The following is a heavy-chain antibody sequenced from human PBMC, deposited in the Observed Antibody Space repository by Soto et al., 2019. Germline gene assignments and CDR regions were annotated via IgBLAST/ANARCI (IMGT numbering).Heavy chain of an antibody. J-gene: IGHJ4*02. D-gene: IGHD3-22*01. V-gene: IGHV4-59*08. CDR3: ATYHYDGSVYGYYFDY. Sequence: SETLSLTCTVFGGSINSYFWSWIRQPPGKGLEWIGYVSDSDSGSTSYNPSLKSRVTISIDTSKNQFSLNLNSLTAADTAVYHCATYHYDGSVYGYYFDYWGQGTPVTVSS. CDR2: VSDSDSGST. CDR1: GGSINSYF.